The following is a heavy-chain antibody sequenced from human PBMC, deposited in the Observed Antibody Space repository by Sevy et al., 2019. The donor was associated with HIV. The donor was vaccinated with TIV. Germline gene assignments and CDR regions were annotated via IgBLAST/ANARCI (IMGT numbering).Heavy chain of an antibody. J-gene: IGHJ4*02. CDR3: ARVQRGGVPDY. CDR2: INPESGDT. Sequence: AGPSVKVSCTSSGYTFIAHYLHWERQAPGQGLEWMGWINPESGDTRYTEKFQGRVTMTRDTSISTAYMEVITLRSDDTAVYFCARVQRGGVPDYWGQGTLVTVSS. V-gene: IGHV1-2*02. CDR1: GYTFIAHY. D-gene: IGHD3-10*01.